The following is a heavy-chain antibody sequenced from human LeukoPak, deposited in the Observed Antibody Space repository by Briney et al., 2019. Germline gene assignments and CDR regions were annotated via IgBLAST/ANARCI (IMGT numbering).Heavy chain of an antibody. J-gene: IGHJ4*02. Sequence: GGSLRLSYAASGFTVSSNYMSWVRQAPGKGLEWVSVIYSGGSTYYADSVKGRFTISRDNSKNTLYLQMNSLRAADTAVYYCARGGHGGRPNDYWGQGTLVTVSS. V-gene: IGHV3-53*01. CDR2: IYSGGST. CDR1: GFTVSSNY. CDR3: ARGGHGGRPNDY. D-gene: IGHD4-23*01.